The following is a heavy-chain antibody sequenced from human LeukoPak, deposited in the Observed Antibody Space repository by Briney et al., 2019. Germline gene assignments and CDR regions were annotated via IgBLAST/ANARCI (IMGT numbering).Heavy chain of an antibody. CDR3: ARDLRADYGDAGGWFDP. CDR2: IYYSGST. J-gene: IGHJ5*02. CDR1: GGSISSYY. V-gene: IGHV4-59*01. D-gene: IGHD4-17*01. Sequence: SETLSLTCTVSGGSISSYYWSWIRQPPGKGLEWIGYIYYSGSTNYNPSLKSRVTISVDTSKYQFSLKLSSVTAADTAVYYCARDLRADYGDAGGWFDPWGQGTLVTVSS.